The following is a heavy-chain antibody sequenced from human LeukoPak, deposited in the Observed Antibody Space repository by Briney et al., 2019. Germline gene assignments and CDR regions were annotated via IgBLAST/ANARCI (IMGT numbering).Heavy chain of an antibody. CDR2: INHSGST. CDR3: ARTRHYYGSGSPFDY. CDR1: GGSFSGYY. D-gene: IGHD3-10*01. J-gene: IGHJ4*02. V-gene: IGHV4-34*01. Sequence: PSETLSLTCAVYGGSFSGYYWSWIRQPPGKGLEWIGEINHSGSTNYNPSLKSRVTISVDTSKNQFSLKLSSVTAADTAVYYCARTRHYYGSGSPFDYWGQGTLVTVSS.